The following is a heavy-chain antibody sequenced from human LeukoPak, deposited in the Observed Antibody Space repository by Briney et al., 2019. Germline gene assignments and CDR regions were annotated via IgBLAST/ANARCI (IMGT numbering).Heavy chain of an antibody. V-gene: IGHV3-21*01. CDR3: ARADRYSSGWSRGAFDF. CDR1: GFAFSTYS. J-gene: IGHJ3*01. D-gene: IGHD6-19*01. Sequence: GGSLRLSCAASGFAFSTYSMNWVRQAPGKGLEWVSSISSSSTYIYYADSMKGRFTISRDNAKNSLYLQMNSLRAEDTAVYYCARADRYSSGWSRGAFDFWGQGTMVTVSS. CDR2: ISSSSTYI.